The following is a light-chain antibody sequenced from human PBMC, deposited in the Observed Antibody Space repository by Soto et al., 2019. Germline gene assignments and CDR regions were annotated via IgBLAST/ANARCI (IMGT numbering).Light chain of an antibody. J-gene: IGKJ1*01. V-gene: IGKV3-20*01. Sequence: EIVLTQSPGTLSLSPGERATLSCRPSQSVSSTYLDWYQQKPGQAPRLLIYAASSRATGIPDRFSGGASATDFTLTISRLEPEDFAVYYCRHYINSQWTFGQGTKVEFK. CDR1: QSVSSTY. CDR2: AAS. CDR3: RHYINSQWT.